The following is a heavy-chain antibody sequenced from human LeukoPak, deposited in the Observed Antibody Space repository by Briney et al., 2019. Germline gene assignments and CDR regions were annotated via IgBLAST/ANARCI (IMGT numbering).Heavy chain of an antibody. J-gene: IGHJ5*02. V-gene: IGHV4-30-4*01. Sequence: SSETLSLTCTVSGGSISSGDYYWSWIHQPPGKGLEWIGYIYYSGSTYYNPSLKSRVTISVDTSKNQFSLKLSSVTAADTAVYYCARNTIFGGWFDPWGQGTLVTVSS. CDR1: GGSISSGDYY. D-gene: IGHD3-3*01. CDR2: IYYSGST. CDR3: ARNTIFGGWFDP.